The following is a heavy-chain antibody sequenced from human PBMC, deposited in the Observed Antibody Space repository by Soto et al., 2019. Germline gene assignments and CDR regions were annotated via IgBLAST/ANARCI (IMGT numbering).Heavy chain of an antibody. Sequence: PGGSLRLSCAVSGFTFSTYAMHWVRQAPGKGLEWVAVISYDGSNTYYADSVKGRFTISRDNMLYLQMNSPRAEDTAVYYCARDQGRSITCQLDYWGQGTLVTVSS. J-gene: IGHJ4*02. D-gene: IGHD2-2*01. CDR3: ARDQGRSITCQLDY. CDR1: GFTFSTYA. V-gene: IGHV3-30-3*01. CDR2: ISYDGSNT.